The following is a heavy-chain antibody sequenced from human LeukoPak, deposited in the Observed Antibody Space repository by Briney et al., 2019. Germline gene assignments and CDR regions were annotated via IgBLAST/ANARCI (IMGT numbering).Heavy chain of an antibody. J-gene: IGHJ4*02. D-gene: IGHD2-15*01. Sequence: SETLSLTCIVSGGSFSSYYWSWIRQPPGKGLEWIAYIYYSGSTNYNPSLKSRVTISLDTSKNQFSLKLSSVTAADTAVYYCARQIGYCSGGSCYSYFDYWGQGTLVTVSS. CDR1: GGSFSSYY. V-gene: IGHV4-59*08. CDR3: ARQIGYCSGGSCYSYFDY. CDR2: IYYSGST.